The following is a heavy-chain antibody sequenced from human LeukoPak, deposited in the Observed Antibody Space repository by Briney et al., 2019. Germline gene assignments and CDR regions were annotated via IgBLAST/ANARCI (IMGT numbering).Heavy chain of an antibody. D-gene: IGHD2/OR15-2a*01. CDR2: IYYSGST. V-gene: IGHV4-39*01. CDR1: GGSISSSSYY. CDR3: ARHGFNTS. Sequence: PSETLSLTCTVSGGSISSSSYYWGWIRQPPGKGLGWIGSIYYSGSTYYNPSLKSRVTISVDTSKNQFSLKLSSVTAADTAVYYCARHGFNTSWGQGTLVTVSS. J-gene: IGHJ4*02.